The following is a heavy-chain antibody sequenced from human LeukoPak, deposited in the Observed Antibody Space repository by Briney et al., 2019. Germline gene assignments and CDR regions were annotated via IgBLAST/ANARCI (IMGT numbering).Heavy chain of an antibody. J-gene: IGHJ4*02. CDR1: GGSISSYY. D-gene: IGHD2-15*01. CDR2: IYYSGST. CDR3: ARASRYCSGGSCYVPGFDY. Sequence: SETLSLTCTVSGGSISSYYWSWIRQPPGKGLEWIGYIYYSGSTNYNPSLKSRVTMSVDTSKNQFSLKLSSVTAADTAVYYCARASRYCSGGSCYVPGFDYWGQGTLVTVSS. V-gene: IGHV4-59*12.